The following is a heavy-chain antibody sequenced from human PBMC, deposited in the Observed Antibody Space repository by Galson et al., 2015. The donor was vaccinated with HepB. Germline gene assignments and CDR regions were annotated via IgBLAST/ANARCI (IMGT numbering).Heavy chain of an antibody. CDR2: ISSSSNYI. J-gene: IGHJ6*02. V-gene: IGHV3-21*06. CDR1: GLTFSDYS. CDR3: ARVDCSGAACQGFGMDV. D-gene: IGHD2-15*01. Sequence: SLRLSCAASGLTFSDYSMNWVRQAPGKGLEWVSSISSSSNYIYYADSVRGRFTTSRDNAKNSLCLQMDSLRAEDTAMYYYARVDCSGAACQGFGMDVWGQGTAVTVSS.